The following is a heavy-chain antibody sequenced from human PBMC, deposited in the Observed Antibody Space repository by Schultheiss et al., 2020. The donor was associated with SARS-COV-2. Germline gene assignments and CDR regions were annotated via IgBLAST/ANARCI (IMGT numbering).Heavy chain of an antibody. CDR2: IVVGSGNT. J-gene: IGHJ4*02. CDR1: GYTFTGYY. V-gene: IGHV1-2*02. D-gene: IGHD6-19*01. Sequence: ASVKVSCKASGYTFTGYYMHWVRQAPGQGLEWIGWIVVGSGNTNYAQKFQERVTITRDTSISTAYMELSRLRSDDTAVYYCARDPVRAVAGTFDYWGQGTLVIVSS. CDR3: ARDPVRAVAGTFDY.